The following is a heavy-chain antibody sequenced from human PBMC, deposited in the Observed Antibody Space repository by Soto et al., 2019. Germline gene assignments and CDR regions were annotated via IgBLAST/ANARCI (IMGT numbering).Heavy chain of an antibody. CDR1: GYGFTSYW. D-gene: IGHD3-22*01. J-gene: IGHJ6*02. V-gene: IGHV5-10-1*01. Sequence: PGESLKISCKGSGYGFTSYWIGWVRQMPGKGLEWMGIIYPSDSYTNYSPSFQGHVTISADKSISTAYLQWSSLKASDTAMYYCATGGVYYDSSGYQQDYYYYGMDVWGQGTTVTVSS. CDR2: IYPSDSYT. CDR3: ATGGVYYDSSGYQQDYYYYGMDV.